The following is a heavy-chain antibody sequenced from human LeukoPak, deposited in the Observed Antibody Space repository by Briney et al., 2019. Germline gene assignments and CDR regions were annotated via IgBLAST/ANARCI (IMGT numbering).Heavy chain of an antibody. CDR3: ARTYYYDSSGYSNFDY. Sequence: PGGALRLSCAASGFTFSSYSMNWVRQAPGKGLEWVSSISSSSSYIYYADSVKGRFTISRDNAKNSLYLQMNRLRAEDTAVYYCARTYYYDSSGYSNFDYWGQGTLVTVSS. CDR1: GFTFSSYS. V-gene: IGHV3-21*01. CDR2: ISSSSSYI. J-gene: IGHJ4*02. D-gene: IGHD3-22*01.